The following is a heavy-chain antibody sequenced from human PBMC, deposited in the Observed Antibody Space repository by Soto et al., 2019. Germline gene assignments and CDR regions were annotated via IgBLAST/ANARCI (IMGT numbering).Heavy chain of an antibody. J-gene: IGHJ4*02. V-gene: IGHV3-11*01. CDR3: ARRAAAGRSFDY. CDR2: ISSSGNSI. Sequence: GGSLRLSCAASGFTFSDYYMTWIRQAPGKGLEWVSYISSSGNSIYYADSVRGRFTVSRDNAKNSLFLQMNSLRAEDTAVYYCARRAAAGRSFDYWGLGTLVTVSS. D-gene: IGHD6-13*01. CDR1: GFTFSDYY.